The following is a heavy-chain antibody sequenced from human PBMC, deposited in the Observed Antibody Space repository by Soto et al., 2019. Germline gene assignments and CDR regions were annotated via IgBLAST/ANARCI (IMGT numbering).Heavy chain of an antibody. CDR2: IYYSGST. D-gene: IGHD6-13*01. V-gene: IGHV4-59*01. J-gene: IGHJ4*02. CDR3: ARFLSSSWYRYFDY. CDR1: GGSISSYY. Sequence: PSETLSLTCTVSGGSISSYYWSWIRQPPGKGLEWIGYIYYSGSTNYNPSLKSRVTISVDTSKNQFSLKLSSVTAADTAVYYCARFLSSSWYRYFDYWGQGTLVTVSS.